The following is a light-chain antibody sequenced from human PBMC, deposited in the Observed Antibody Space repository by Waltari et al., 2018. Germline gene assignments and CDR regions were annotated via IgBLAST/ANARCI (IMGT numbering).Light chain of an antibody. CDR2: LGS. V-gene: IGKV2-28*01. J-gene: IGKJ1*01. CDR3: MQSLEALWT. CDR1: QSLLHRNGNNY. Sequence: DIVMTQSPLSLPVTPGEPAPISCRSSQSLLHRNGNNYLDWYLQKPGQSPQLLIYLGSSRASGVPDRFSGSGSGTDFTLKISRVEAEDVGVYYCMQSLEALWTFGQGTKVEIK.